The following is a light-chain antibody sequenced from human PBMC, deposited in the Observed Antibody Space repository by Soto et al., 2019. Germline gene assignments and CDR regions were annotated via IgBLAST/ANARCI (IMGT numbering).Light chain of an antibody. CDR2: GAS. V-gene: IGKV3-20*01. CDR1: QSVSSNY. CDR3: QQYGSSSLT. Sequence: EIVLTQSPGTLSLSPGERATLSCRVSQSVSSNYLAWYQQKPGQAPRLLIYGASSRATGIPDRFSGSGSGTDFILTISRLEPEDFAVYYCQQYGSSSLTFGGGTKVEIK. J-gene: IGKJ4*01.